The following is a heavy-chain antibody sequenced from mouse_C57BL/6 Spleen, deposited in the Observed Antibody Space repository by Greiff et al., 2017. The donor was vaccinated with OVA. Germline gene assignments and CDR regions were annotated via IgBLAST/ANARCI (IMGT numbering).Heavy chain of an antibody. V-gene: IGHV6-3*01. CDR1: GFTFSNYW. J-gene: IGHJ2*01. CDR2: IRLKSDNYAT. D-gene: IGHD4-1*01. CDR3: TGLWDEGEYSFDY. Sequence: EVKVEESGGGLVQPGGSMKLSCVASGFTFSNYWMNWVRQSPEKGLEWVAQIRLKSDNYATHYAESVKGRFTISRDDSKSSVYLQMNNLRAEDTGIYYCTGLWDEGEYSFDYWGQGTTLTVSS.